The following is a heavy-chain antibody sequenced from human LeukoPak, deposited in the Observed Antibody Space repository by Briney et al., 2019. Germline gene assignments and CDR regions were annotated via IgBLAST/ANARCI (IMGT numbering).Heavy chain of an antibody. CDR1: GGAITSGGYS. CDR2: IYDRGPA. V-gene: IGHV4-30-2*01. J-gene: IGHJ5*02. CDR3: ARSRQASGLLSS. D-gene: IGHD3-10*01. Sequence: SETLSLTCTVSGGAITSGGYSWNWIRQPPGKGLEWIGCIYDRGPAYYNPSLKSRFTISVDRPKNQFFLNVTSLTAADTAVYYCARSRQASGLLSSWGQGIRVVVSS.